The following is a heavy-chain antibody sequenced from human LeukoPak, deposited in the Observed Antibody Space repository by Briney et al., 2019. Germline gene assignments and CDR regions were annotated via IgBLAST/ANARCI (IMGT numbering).Heavy chain of an antibody. J-gene: IGHJ5*02. D-gene: IGHD5-18*01. CDR1: GYTFTGYY. Sequence: ASVKVSCKASGYTFTGYYIHWVRQAPGQGLEWMGWINPNSGGTNYAQKFQGRVTMTRDTSITTAYMELSRLTSDDTAVYYCARVASGYNYGSWFDPWGQGTLVTVSS. V-gene: IGHV1-2*02. CDR3: ARVASGYNYGSWFDP. CDR2: INPNSGGT.